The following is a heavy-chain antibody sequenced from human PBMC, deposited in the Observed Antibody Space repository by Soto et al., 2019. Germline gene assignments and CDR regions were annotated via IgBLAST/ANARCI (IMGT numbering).Heavy chain of an antibody. D-gene: IGHD2-15*01. CDR3: ARDPRYCRGGSCYSAAFDI. Sequence: QVQLVQSGAEVKKPGASVKVSCKASGYTFTSYGISWVRQAPGQGLEWMGWISAYNGNTNYAQKLQGRVTMTTDTSTSTAYMGLSSRRSDDTAVYYCARDPRYCRGGSCYSAAFDIWGQGTMVTVAS. V-gene: IGHV1-18*01. J-gene: IGHJ3*02. CDR2: ISAYNGNT. CDR1: GYTFTSYG.